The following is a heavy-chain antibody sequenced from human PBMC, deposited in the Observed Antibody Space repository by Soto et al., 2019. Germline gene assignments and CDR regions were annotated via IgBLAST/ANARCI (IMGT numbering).Heavy chain of an antibody. J-gene: IGHJ6*03. CDR1: GGSFSGYY. CDR2: INHSGST. CDR3: ARGGPTVTTLWNYYYMDV. D-gene: IGHD4-17*01. V-gene: IGHV4-34*01. Sequence: QVQLQQWGAGLLKPSETLSLTCAVYGGSFSGYYWSWIRQPPGKGLEWIGEINHSGSTNYNPSLKSQVTISVDTSKNQFSLKLSSVTAADTAVYYCARGGPTVTTLWNYYYMDVWGKGTTVTVSS.